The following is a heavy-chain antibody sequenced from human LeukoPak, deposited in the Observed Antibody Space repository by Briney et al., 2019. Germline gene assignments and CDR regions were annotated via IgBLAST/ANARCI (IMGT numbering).Heavy chain of an antibody. CDR1: GGSLSSYS. V-gene: IGHV4-4*07. Sequence: SETLSLTCSVPGGSLSSYSWSWIRQSAGKGLEWIGRLYTSGTTNYNPSLRSRVTMSLDMSKNQFSLKLTSVTAADTAVYYCARQGYDILTGYYGICDYWGQGILVTVSS. CDR2: LYTSGTT. CDR3: ARQGYDILTGYYGICDY. J-gene: IGHJ4*02. D-gene: IGHD3-9*01.